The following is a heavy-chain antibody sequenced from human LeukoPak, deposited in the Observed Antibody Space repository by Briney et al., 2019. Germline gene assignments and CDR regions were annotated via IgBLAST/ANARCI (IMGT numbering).Heavy chain of an antibody. J-gene: IGHJ4*02. CDR1: GFTFSSYA. CDR2: ISYDGSNK. Sequence: PGGSLRLSCAASGFTFSSYAMHWVRRAPGKGLEWVAVISYDGSNKYYADSVKGRFTISRDNSKNTLYLQMNSLRAEDTAVYYCARDGQRYCSSTSCSHHDYWGQGTLVTVSS. V-gene: IGHV3-30-3*01. D-gene: IGHD2-2*01. CDR3: ARDGQRYCSSTSCSHHDY.